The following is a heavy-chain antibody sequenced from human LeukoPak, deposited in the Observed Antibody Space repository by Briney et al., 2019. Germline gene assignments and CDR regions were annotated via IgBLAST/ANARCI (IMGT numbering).Heavy chain of an antibody. J-gene: IGHJ6*02. Sequence: GGSLRLSCAASGFTFSSYAMSWVRQAPGKGLEWVSAISGSGGSTYYADSVKGRFTISRDNSKNTLYLQMNSLRAADTAVYYCAKVIAAAGTRPIYYYYYGMDVWGQGTTVTVSS. D-gene: IGHD6-13*01. CDR2: ISGSGGST. CDR1: GFTFSSYA. CDR3: AKVIAAAGTRPIYYYYYGMDV. V-gene: IGHV3-23*01.